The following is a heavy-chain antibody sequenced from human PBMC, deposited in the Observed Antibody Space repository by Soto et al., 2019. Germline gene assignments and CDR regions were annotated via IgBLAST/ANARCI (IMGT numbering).Heavy chain of an antibody. CDR3: ARHLGYDSSGYYRNWFDS. D-gene: IGHD3-22*01. CDR2: IFYSGST. J-gene: IGHJ5*01. V-gene: IGHV4-39*01. CDR1: GGSISSSSYY. Sequence: PSETLSLTCTVSGGSISSSSYYWGWIRQPPGKGLEWIGNIFYSGSTYYSPSLKSRVTISVDTSRNQFSLKLTSVTAADTAAYYCARHLGYDSSGYYRNWFDSWGQGTLVTVSS.